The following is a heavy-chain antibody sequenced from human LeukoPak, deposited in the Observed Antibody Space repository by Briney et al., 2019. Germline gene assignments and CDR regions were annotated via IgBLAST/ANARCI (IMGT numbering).Heavy chain of an antibody. J-gene: IGHJ4*02. V-gene: IGHV1-69*05. CDR1: EGTFRSYS. D-gene: IGHD3-16*01. CDR3: ARDEGGYCEY. CDR2: IIPMFGTI. Sequence: GASVKVSCKAPEGTFRSYSMSWVRQAPGQGLEWMGVIIPMFGTINYAQKFQGRVTMTTVTSTTTAYMELRSLRFDDTAVYYCARDEGGYCEYWGQGTLVTVSS.